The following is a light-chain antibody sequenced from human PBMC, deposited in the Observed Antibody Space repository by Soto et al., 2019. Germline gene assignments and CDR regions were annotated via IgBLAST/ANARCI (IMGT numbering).Light chain of an antibody. CDR1: SSDVGNYNY. CDR2: DVS. V-gene: IGLV2-11*01. Sequence: QSALTQPRSVSGSPGQSVTISCTGTSSDVGNYNYVSWYQQHPGKAPKLMIYDVSKRPSGVTDRFSGSKSGNTASLTISGLQADDEADYYCCSYAGSYTYVFGGGTKLTVL. CDR3: CSYAGSYTYV. J-gene: IGLJ2*01.